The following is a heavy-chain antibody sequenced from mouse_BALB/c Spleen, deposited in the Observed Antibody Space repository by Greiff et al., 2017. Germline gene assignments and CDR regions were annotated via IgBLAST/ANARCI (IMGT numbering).Heavy chain of an antibody. Sequence: EVKLMESGGGLVKPGGSLKLSCAASGFTFSDYYMYWVRQTPEKRLEWVATISDGGSYTYYPDSVKGRFTISRDNAKNNLYLQMSSLKSEDTAMYYCARDGNYDYAWFAYWGQGTLVTVSA. V-gene: IGHV5-4*02. D-gene: IGHD2-4*01. CDR1: GFTFSDYY. J-gene: IGHJ3*01. CDR3: ARDGNYDYAWFAY. CDR2: ISDGGSYT.